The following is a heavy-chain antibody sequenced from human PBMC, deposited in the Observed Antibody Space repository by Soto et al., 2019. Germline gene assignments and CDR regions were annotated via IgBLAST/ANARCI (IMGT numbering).Heavy chain of an antibody. J-gene: IGHJ5*02. CDR3: ARDGRNEAVAGTRNWFDL. CDR2: INHSGST. Sequence: SETLSLTCAVYGGSFSGYYWSWIRQPPGKGLEWIGEINHSGSTNYNPSLKSRVTISVDTSKNQFSLKLSSVTAADTAVYYCARDGRNEAVAGTRNWFDLWGQGTLVTVSS. D-gene: IGHD6-19*01. CDR1: GGSFSGYY. V-gene: IGHV4-34*01.